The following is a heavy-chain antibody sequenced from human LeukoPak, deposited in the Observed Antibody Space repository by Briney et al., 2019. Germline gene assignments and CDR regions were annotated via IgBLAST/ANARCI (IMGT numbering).Heavy chain of an antibody. J-gene: IGHJ3*02. CDR1: GYTFTSYG. CDR3: ARASYDFWSGYYRRNDAFDI. D-gene: IGHD3-3*01. Sequence: ASVKVSCKASGYTFTSYGISWVRQATGQGLEWMGWMNPNSGNTGYAQKFQGRVTMTRNTSISTAYMELSSLRSEDTAVYYCARASYDFWSGYYRRNDAFDIWGQGTMVTVSS. V-gene: IGHV1-8*02. CDR2: MNPNSGNT.